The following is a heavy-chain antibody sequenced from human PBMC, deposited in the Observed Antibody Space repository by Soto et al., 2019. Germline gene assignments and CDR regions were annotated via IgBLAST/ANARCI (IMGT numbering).Heavy chain of an antibody. CDR1: GLTVSIGY. D-gene: IGHD3-10*01. Sequence: GGSLRLSFAASGLTVSIGYMRWVRQAPGKGLQWVSVIYSAGSTYYANSVKGRFTISRDNSKSTVYLELNNLSAEDTAVYHCARASGESYPGSRVFASWGQGTLVTVSS. V-gene: IGHV3-53*01. CDR2: IYSAGST. J-gene: IGHJ4*02. CDR3: ARASGESYPGSRVFAS.